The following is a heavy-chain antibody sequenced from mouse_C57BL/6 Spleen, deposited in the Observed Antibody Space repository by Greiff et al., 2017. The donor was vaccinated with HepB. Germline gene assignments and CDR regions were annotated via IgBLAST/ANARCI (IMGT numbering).Heavy chain of an antibody. J-gene: IGHJ4*01. V-gene: IGHV1-18*01. Sequence: VQLQQSGPELVKPGASVKIPCKASGYTFTDYNMDWVKQSHGKSLEWIGDINPNNGGTIYNQKFKGKATLTVDKSSSTAYMELRSLTSEDTAVYYCARRSYYGNYFYYAMDYWGQGTSVTVSS. CDR3: ARRSYYGNYFYYAMDY. D-gene: IGHD2-1*01. CDR1: GYTFTDYN. CDR2: INPNNGGT.